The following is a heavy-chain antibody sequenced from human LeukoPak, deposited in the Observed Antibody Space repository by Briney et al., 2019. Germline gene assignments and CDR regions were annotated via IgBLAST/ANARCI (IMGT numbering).Heavy chain of an antibody. V-gene: IGHV3-21*01. Sequence: PGGSLRLSCAASGFTFSGSAMHWVRQAPGKGLEWVSSISSSSSYIYYADSVKGRFTISRDNAKNSLYLQMNSLRAEDTAVYYCARDSSSELPIAAADVDYWGQGTLVTVSS. CDR1: GFTFSGSA. D-gene: IGHD6-13*01. CDR2: ISSSSSYI. J-gene: IGHJ4*02. CDR3: ARDSSSELPIAAADVDY.